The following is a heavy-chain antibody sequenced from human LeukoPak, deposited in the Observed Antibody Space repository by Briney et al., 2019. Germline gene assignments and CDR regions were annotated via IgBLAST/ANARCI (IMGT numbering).Heavy chain of an antibody. D-gene: IGHD6-13*01. CDR3: AKDGPMGSSSYWFDA. CDR1: GFTFSSYA. V-gene: IGHV3-23*01. CDR2: ISGSGGST. Sequence: PGGSLRLSFATSGFTFSSYAMSWVRQAPGKGLEWVSAISGSGGSTYYAASVKRRFTISRHNSKNPLCLQMNSLRAEHTVGYQCAKDGPMGSSSYWFDASGEG. J-gene: IGHJ5*02.